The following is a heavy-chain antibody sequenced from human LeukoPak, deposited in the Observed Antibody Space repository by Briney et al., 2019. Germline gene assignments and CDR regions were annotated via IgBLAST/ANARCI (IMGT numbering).Heavy chain of an antibody. V-gene: IGHV3-66*01. D-gene: IGHD2-21*02. J-gene: IGHJ4*02. Sequence: GGSLRLSCAASGFNVSNNYMHWVRQAPGERLEWVSVTYSSGTTYYADSVKGRFTISRDTSKNTLHLQMNSLRVEDTAVYHCARDWNIVVVTARGYFDYWGQGTLVTVSS. CDR3: ARDWNIVVVTARGYFDY. CDR2: TYSSGTT. CDR1: GFNVSNNY.